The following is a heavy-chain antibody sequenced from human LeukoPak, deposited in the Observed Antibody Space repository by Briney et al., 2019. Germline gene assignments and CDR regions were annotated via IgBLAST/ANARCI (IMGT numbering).Heavy chain of an antibody. V-gene: IGHV4-4*07. J-gene: IGHJ2*01. D-gene: IGHD3-16*02. CDR2: VYTSGST. Sequence: SETLSLTCTVSGGSISRYYWSWIRQPPGKGLEWIGRVYTSGSTDYNPSLKSRATMSVDTSKKQFSLKLRSLTAADTAVYFCARGVSSYRSAWYFDLWGRGTLVTVSS. CDR1: GGSISRYY. CDR3: ARGVSSYRSAWYFDL.